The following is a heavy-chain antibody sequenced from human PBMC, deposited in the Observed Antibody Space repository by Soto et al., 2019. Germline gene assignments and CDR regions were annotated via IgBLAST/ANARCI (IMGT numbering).Heavy chain of an antibody. CDR3: ARGGAVAGDPNLQRYYYGMDV. V-gene: IGHV1-69*02. D-gene: IGHD6-19*01. CDR1: GRTFSSYS. CDR2: ITPVLGIA. Sequence: QVQLVQSGAEVKKPGSSVKVSCEASGRTFSSYSIIWVRQAHGQVLEWMGRITPVLGIANYAQKFQGRVTITADKSTSTAYMDLSSLTFEDTAVYYCARGGAVAGDPNLQRYYYGMDVWGQGTKVTVSS. J-gene: IGHJ6*02.